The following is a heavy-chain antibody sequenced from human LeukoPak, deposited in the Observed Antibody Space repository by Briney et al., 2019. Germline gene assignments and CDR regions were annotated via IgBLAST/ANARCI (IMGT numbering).Heavy chain of an antibody. Sequence: SETLSLTCTVSGDSLSSYYWSWIRQPPGKGLEWIGYIYYSGSTNFNPSLKSRVTISVDTSKNQFSLNLISVTAADTAVYYCARPGSSRNWYFDLWGRGTLVTVSS. J-gene: IGHJ2*01. D-gene: IGHD2-2*01. V-gene: IGHV4-59*08. CDR1: GDSLSSYY. CDR2: IYYSGST. CDR3: ARPGSSRNWYFDL.